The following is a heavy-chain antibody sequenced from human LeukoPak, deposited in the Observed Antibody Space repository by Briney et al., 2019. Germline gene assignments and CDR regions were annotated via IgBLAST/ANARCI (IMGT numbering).Heavy chain of an antibody. V-gene: IGHV3-48*01. Sequence: GGSLRLSCAASGFSFSGYSMNWVRQTPGKGLEWVSYISSSSSPIYYADSVKGRFTISRDNSKNTLYLQMNSLRAEDTAVYYCAKDLAIFSMVRRVNYFDYWGQGTLVTVSS. CDR3: AKDLAIFSMVRRVNYFDY. CDR1: GFSFSGYS. CDR2: ISSSSSPI. J-gene: IGHJ4*02. D-gene: IGHD3-10*01.